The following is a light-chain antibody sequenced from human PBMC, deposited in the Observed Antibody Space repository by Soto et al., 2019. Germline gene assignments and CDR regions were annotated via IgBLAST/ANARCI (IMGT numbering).Light chain of an antibody. CDR2: QDN. Sequence: ELTQPPSVSVSPGQTASITCSGDRLGDKYACWYQQKPGQSPVLVIYQDNKRPSGIPERFSGSNSGNTATLTISGTQAMDEADYFCQAWDSSTVVFGGGTKLTVL. V-gene: IGLV3-1*01. J-gene: IGLJ2*01. CDR3: QAWDSSTVV. CDR1: RLGDKY.